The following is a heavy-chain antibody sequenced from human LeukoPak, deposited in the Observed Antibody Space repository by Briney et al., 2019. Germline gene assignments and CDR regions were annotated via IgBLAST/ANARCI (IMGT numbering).Heavy chain of an antibody. D-gene: IGHD2-8*01. CDR3: ARSGGHCTNGVCHTDYYMDV. Sequence: ASVKVSCKASGYTFTGSYMHWVRQAPGQGLEWMGRINPNSGDTNYEQKFQGRVTMTSGTSISTAYMELSTLRSDDTAVYYCARSGGHCTNGVCHTDYYMDVWGKGTTVTVSS. J-gene: IGHJ6*03. CDR2: INPNSGDT. CDR1: GYTFTGSY. V-gene: IGHV1-2*02.